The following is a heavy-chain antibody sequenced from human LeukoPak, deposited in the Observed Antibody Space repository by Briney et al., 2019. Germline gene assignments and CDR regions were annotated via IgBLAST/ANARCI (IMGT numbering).Heavy chain of an antibody. J-gene: IGHJ4*02. CDR2: IYSGGRP. CDR3: ARGGPEPRDGY. CDR1: GFTVSSNY. Sequence: GGSLRLSCAASGFTVSSNYMSWVRQAPGKGLEWVSLIYSGGRPYYADSVKGRFTISRDNSKNTLYLQMNSLRAEDTAVYYCARGGPEPRDGYWGQGTLVTVSS. V-gene: IGHV3-53*05. D-gene: IGHD1-14*01.